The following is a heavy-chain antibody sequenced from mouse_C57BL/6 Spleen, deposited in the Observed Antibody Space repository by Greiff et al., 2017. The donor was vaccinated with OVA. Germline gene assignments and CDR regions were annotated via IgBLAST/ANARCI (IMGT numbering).Heavy chain of an antibody. J-gene: IGHJ3*01. V-gene: IGHV1-63*01. CDR1: GYTFTNYW. CDR3: ARGYGCDRGGFDY. CDR2: INPGGGHT. Sequence: QVQLKQSGAELVRPGTSVKLSCKASGYTFTNYWIGWVKQRPGHGLEWIGDINPGGGHTNYNEKFKGKATLTADKSSSTAYMPFSRLTSEDSAIYYGARGYGCDRGGFDYWGQGTLVTVSA. D-gene: IGHD2-2*01.